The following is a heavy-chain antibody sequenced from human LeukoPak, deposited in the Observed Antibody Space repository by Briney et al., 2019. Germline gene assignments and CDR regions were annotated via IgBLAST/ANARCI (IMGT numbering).Heavy chain of an antibody. CDR1: GGSISSYH. J-gene: IGHJ2*01. V-gene: IGHV4-59*01. Sequence: SETLSLTCTVSGGSISSYHWSWVRRPPGKGLEGIGYIYKTVNTNYNPSLKSRATISVDTSKSQFSLKLTSVTAADTAVYFCARDEGNGWPLGWHFDLWGRGTLVTVSS. CDR3: ARDEGNGWPLGWHFDL. CDR2: IYKTVNT. D-gene: IGHD6-19*01.